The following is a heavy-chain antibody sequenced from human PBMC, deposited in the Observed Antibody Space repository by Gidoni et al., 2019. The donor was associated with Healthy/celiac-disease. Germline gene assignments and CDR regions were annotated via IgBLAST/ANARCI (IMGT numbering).Heavy chain of an antibody. CDR1: GDTFSSYA. J-gene: IGHJ6*03. CDR2: VIPIFDTA. V-gene: IGHV1-69*01. D-gene: IGHD3-9*01. CDR3: ARGFRALTTYIYYYYMDV. Sequence: QVQLVQSGAEVKKPGSSVRVSCKASGDTFSSYAISWVRQAPGQALEWMGGVIPIFDTADYAQKFQGRVTITADASTSTAYMELSSLRSDDTAVYYCARGFRALTTYIYYYYMDVWGKGTTITVSS.